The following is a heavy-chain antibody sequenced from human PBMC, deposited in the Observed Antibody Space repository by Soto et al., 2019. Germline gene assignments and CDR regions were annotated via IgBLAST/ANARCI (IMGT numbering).Heavy chain of an antibody. CDR1: GGPISSGDYY. CDR3: ARVGRYYYDSSGYYYDGMDV. V-gene: IGHV4-30-4*01. D-gene: IGHD3-22*01. J-gene: IGHJ6*02. Sequence: SETLSLTCTVSGGPISSGDYYWSWIRQPPGKGLEWIGYIYYSGSTYYNPSLKSRVTISVDTSKNQFSLKLSSVTAADTAVYYCARVGRYYYDSSGYYYDGMDVWGQGTTVTVSS. CDR2: IYYSGST.